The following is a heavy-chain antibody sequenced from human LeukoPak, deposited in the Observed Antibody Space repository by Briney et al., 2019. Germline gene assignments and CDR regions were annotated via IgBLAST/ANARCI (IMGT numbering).Heavy chain of an antibody. D-gene: IGHD5-24*01. CDR2: INYSGST. CDR3: AREMASYLLYYYYYYMDV. Sequence: SETLSLTCAVYGGSFSGYYWSWIRQPPGKGLEWIGEINYSGSTNYNPSLKSRVTISVDTSKNQFSLKLSSVTAADTAVYYCAREMASYLLYYYYYYMDVWGKGTTVTISS. CDR1: GGSFSGYY. V-gene: IGHV4-34*01. J-gene: IGHJ6*03.